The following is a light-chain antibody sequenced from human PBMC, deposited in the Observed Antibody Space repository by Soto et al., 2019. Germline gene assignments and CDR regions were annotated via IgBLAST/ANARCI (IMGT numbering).Light chain of an antibody. J-gene: IGKJ5*01. V-gene: IGKV1-5*03. CDR1: QTIYTY. CDR3: QQYNSFST. CDR2: KAS. Sequence: DIQMTQSPSTLSASVGDRVTITCRASQTIYTYLAWYQHKPGKAPKLLIHKASSLESGVPSRFSGSGSGTXXTXSIXSLQXDDFATYYCQQYNSFSTFGQGTRLEIK.